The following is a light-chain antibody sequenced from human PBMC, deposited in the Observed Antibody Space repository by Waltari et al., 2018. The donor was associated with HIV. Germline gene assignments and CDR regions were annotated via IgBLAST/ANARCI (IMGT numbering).Light chain of an antibody. CDR1: SSDVGRYNL. Sequence: QSALTQPASVSGSPGQSITISCTGTSSDVGRYNLVSWYQHHPHKAPQLVIYEVTKRPSGVSNRFSGSKSGNTASLTISGLQAEDESDYYCCSYAGSRGVVFGGGTKLTVL. CDR3: CSYAGSRGVV. J-gene: IGLJ2*01. CDR2: EVT. V-gene: IGLV2-23*02.